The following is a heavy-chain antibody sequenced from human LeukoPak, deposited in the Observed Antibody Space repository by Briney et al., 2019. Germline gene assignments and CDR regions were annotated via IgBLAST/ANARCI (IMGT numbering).Heavy chain of an antibody. CDR2: ISYDGSNK. V-gene: IGHV3-30*18. Sequence: GRSLRLSCAASGFTFSSYGMHWVSQAPGKGLEWVAVISYDGSNKYYADSVKGRFTISRDNSKNTLYLQMNSLRAEDTAVYYCAKETMVRGPRAYYYYGMDVWGQGTTVTVSS. CDR1: GFTFSSYG. D-gene: IGHD3-10*01. CDR3: AKETMVRGPRAYYYYGMDV. J-gene: IGHJ6*02.